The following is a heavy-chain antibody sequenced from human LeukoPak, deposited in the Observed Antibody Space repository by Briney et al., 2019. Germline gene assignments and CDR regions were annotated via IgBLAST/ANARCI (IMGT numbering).Heavy chain of an antibody. D-gene: IGHD3-22*01. J-gene: IGHJ5*02. V-gene: IGHV3-48*03. CDR1: GFTFSSYE. Sequence: GGSLRLSCAAPGFTFSSYEMNWVRQAPGKGLEWVSYISSSGSTIYYADSVKGRFTISRDNAKNSLYLQMISLRDEDTAVYYCARDLGQYYDTSDNWFDPWGQGTLVTVSS. CDR2: ISSSGSTI. CDR3: ARDLGQYYDTSDNWFDP.